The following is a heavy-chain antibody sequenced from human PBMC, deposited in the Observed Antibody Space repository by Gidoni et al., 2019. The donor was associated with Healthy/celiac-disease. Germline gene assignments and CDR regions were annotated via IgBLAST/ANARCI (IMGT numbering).Heavy chain of an antibody. Sequence: EVQLVESGGGLVQPGRSLRLSCTASGFTFGDYAMSWVRQAPGKGLEWVGFIRSKAYGGTTEYAASVKGRFTISRDDSKSIAYLQMNSLKTEDTAVYYCTREGDYYGSGSYYNPHYYYYYMDVWGKGTTVTVSS. J-gene: IGHJ6*03. V-gene: IGHV3-49*04. D-gene: IGHD3-10*01. CDR3: TREGDYYGSGSYYNPHYYYYYMDV. CDR1: GFTFGDYA. CDR2: IRSKAYGGTT.